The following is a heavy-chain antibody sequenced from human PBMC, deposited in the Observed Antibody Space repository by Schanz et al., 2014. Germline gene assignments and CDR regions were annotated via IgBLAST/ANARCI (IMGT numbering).Heavy chain of an antibody. D-gene: IGHD3-3*01. CDR2: ISGSSIHK. CDR1: GFTFSNHA. Sequence: EVQLLESGGALVQPGGSLRLSCAASGFTFSNHALSWVRQAPGKGLEWVSHISGSSIHKNYADSVKGRFSISRDNGETSVYLQINSLRVEDTAVYYCARFLARYQYYGVDVWGQGTTVIVSS. CDR3: ARFLARYQYYGVDV. V-gene: IGHV3-48*04. J-gene: IGHJ6*02.